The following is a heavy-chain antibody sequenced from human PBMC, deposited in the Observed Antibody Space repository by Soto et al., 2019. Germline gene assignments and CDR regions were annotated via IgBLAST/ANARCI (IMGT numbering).Heavy chain of an antibody. CDR2: IYYSGST. Sequence: QVQLQESGPGLVKPSQTLSLTCTVSGGSISSGGYYWSWIRQHPGKGLEWIGYIYYSGSTYYNPSLKSRVTISVDTSKNQFSLKLSSVTAADTAVYYCARGVLIVNSNWFDPWGQGTLVTVSS. CDR3: ARGVLIVNSNWFDP. D-gene: IGHD2-8*01. CDR1: GGSISSGGYY. V-gene: IGHV4-31*03. J-gene: IGHJ5*02.